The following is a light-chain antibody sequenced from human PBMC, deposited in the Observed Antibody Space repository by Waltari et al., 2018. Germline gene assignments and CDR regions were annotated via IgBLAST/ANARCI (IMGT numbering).Light chain of an antibody. V-gene: IGKV1-39*01. Sequence: DIQMPQSPSSLSASVGDRVTITCRASQSISSYLNWYQQKPGKAPKLLIYAASSLQSGVPSRFSGSGSGTDFTLTISSLQPEDFVTYYCQQSYSTPRTFGQGTKVEIK. CDR2: AAS. J-gene: IGKJ1*01. CDR3: QQSYSTPRT. CDR1: QSISSY.